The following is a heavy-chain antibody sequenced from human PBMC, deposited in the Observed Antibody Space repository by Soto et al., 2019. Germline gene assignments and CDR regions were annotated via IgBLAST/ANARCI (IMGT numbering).Heavy chain of an antibody. CDR1: GYSFTAYW. J-gene: IGHJ4*02. CDR3: TRRASSSFYHFDF. D-gene: IGHD2-2*01. V-gene: IGHV5-10-1*01. CDR2: IDPSDSYV. Sequence: GESLKISCQASGYSFTAYWITWVGQMPGKGLEWMATIDPSDSYVDYSPSFRGHVTFSVDRSITTVYLQWNSLKASDSAMYFCTRRASSSFYHFDFWGQGALVTVSS.